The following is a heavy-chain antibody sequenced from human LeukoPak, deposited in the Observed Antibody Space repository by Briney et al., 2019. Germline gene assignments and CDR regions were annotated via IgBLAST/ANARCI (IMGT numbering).Heavy chain of an antibody. CDR1: GGSISRFH. J-gene: IGHJ3*02. Sequence: SSETLSLTCTVSGGSISRFHWSWIRQPPGKGLEWIGYIYYTGSTNYNPSLKSRVTLSVDTSKNQFSLKLSSVTAADTAVYYCARDRSGSYFGDDDAFDIWGRGTTVTVSS. V-gene: IGHV4-59*01. CDR2: IYYTGST. CDR3: ARDRSGSYFGDDDAFDI. D-gene: IGHD1-26*01.